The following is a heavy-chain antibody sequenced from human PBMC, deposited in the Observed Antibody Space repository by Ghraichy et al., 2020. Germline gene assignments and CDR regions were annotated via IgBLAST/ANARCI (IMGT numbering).Heavy chain of an antibody. CDR1: GFTFSNYE. D-gene: IGHD2-21*02. CDR3: ARDASPIHGGGYCPDAFDI. Sequence: GGSLRLSCAASGFTFSNYEMNWVRQAPGKGLEWVSYISSTGSTTYYTNYADSVKGRFTISRDNAKNSLYLQMNSLRVEDTAVYYCARDASPIHGGGYCPDAFDIWGQGKMVTVS. CDR2: ISSTGSTT. V-gene: IGHV3-48*03. J-gene: IGHJ3*02.